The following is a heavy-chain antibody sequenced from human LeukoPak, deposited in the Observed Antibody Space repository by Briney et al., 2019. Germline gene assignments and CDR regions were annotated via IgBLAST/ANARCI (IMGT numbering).Heavy chain of an antibody. J-gene: IGHJ5*02. D-gene: IGHD3-16*01. Sequence: GSSVKVSCKASGGTFSSYAISWVRQAPGQGLEWMGGIIPIFGTANYAQKFQGRVTITADESTSTAYMELSSLRSEDTAVYYCVRDGLLGVFYQGWFDPWGQGTLVTVSS. CDR1: GGTFSSYA. CDR3: VRDGLLGVFYQGWFDP. CDR2: IIPIFGTA. V-gene: IGHV1-69*01.